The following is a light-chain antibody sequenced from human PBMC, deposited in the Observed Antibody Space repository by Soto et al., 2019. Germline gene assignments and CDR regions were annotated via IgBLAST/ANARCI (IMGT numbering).Light chain of an antibody. CDR1: QSVTRSF. CDR3: HQYGSSPQA. CDR2: GAS. J-gene: IGKJ3*01. V-gene: IGKV3-20*01. Sequence: EIVLTQSPGTLSLSPGERVTLSCRASQSVTRSFLAWYQQTPGQAPRLLIYGASSRATGIPDRFSGSGSGTDFTFTISGLEPEVFAVFYCHQYGSSPQAFGPGTKGDIK.